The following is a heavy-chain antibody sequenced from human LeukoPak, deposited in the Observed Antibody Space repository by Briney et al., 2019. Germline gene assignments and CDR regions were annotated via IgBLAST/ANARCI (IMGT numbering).Heavy chain of an antibody. Sequence: PSETLSLTCPVSGGSISSYYWSWIRQPPGKGLEWIGYIYYSGSTNYNPSLKSRVTISADTSKNQFSLKLSSVTAADSAVYYCARAGRDYGGNYYFDYWGQGTLVTVPS. J-gene: IGHJ4*02. CDR1: GGSISSYY. CDR2: IYYSGST. CDR3: ARAGRDYGGNYYFDY. V-gene: IGHV4-59*01. D-gene: IGHD4-17*01.